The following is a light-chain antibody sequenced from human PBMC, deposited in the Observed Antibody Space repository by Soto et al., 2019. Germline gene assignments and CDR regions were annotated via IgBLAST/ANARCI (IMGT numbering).Light chain of an antibody. CDR1: ETVTSD. J-gene: IGKJ5*01. Sequence: EVVLTQSPGTLSLSPGERSTLSCRASETVTSDYLAWYQQKPGQAPRLIIYVASYRATGIPARFSGSGSGTEYTLTISNLQAEDFAVYYCQQFNNWPHTFGQGTRLEIK. V-gene: IGKV3-15*01. CDR3: QQFNNWPHT. CDR2: VAS.